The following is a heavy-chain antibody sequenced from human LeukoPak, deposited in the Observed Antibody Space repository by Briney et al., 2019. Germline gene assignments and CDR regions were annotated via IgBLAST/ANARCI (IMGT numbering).Heavy chain of an antibody. J-gene: IGHJ5*02. V-gene: IGHV4-59*11. D-gene: IGHD2-15*01. Sequence: SETLSLTCTVSGGSISSHYWSWIRQPPGKGLEWIGYIYYSGSTNYNPSLKSRVTISVDTSKNQFSLKLSSVTAADTAVYYCARGGGLVAATWGWFDPWGQGTLVTVSS. CDR3: ARGGGLVAATWGWFDP. CDR2: IYYSGST. CDR1: GGSISSHY.